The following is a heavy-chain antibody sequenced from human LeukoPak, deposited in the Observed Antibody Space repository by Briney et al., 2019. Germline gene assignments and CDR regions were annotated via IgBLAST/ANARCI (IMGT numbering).Heavy chain of an antibody. CDR2: ISRSGTHI. CDR1: GFTFSTYR. D-gene: IGHD6-19*01. CDR3: ARDPVLGAVAGHYYGMDV. V-gene: IGHV3-21*01. Sequence: GGSLRLSCAASGFTFSTYRMNWVRQAPGKGLEWVSSISRSGTHINYYADSVKGRFTISRDNAKNSLYLQMNSLRAEDTAVYYCARDPVLGAVAGHYYGMDVWGQGTTVTVSS. J-gene: IGHJ6*02.